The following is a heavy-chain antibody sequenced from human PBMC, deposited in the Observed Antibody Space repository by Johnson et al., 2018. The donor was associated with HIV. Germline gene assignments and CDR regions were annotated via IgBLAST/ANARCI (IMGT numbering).Heavy chain of an antibody. Sequence: QVQLVESGGGVVQPGGSLRLSCAASGFTFSSYGMHWVRQAPGKGLEWVAFIRYDGSKRYYADSVKGRFTISRDNSKNTLYLQMNSLRAEDTAVYYCAPWTAIWGQGTMVTVSS. CDR1: GFTFSSYG. V-gene: IGHV3-30*02. D-gene: IGHD3/OR15-3a*01. CDR2: IRYDGSKR. CDR3: APWTAI. J-gene: IGHJ3*02.